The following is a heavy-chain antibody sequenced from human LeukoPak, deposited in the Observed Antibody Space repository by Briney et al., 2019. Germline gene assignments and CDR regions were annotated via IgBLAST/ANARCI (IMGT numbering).Heavy chain of an antibody. Sequence: SQTLSLTCTVSGGSISSGGYYWSWIRQHPGKGLEWIGYIYYSGSTYYNPSLKSRVTISVDTSKNQFSLKLSSVTAADTAVYYCARETPYYDILTGYSYYFDYWGQGTLVTASS. V-gene: IGHV4-31*03. D-gene: IGHD3-9*01. J-gene: IGHJ4*02. CDR3: ARETPYYDILTGYSYYFDY. CDR1: GGSISSGGYY. CDR2: IYYSGST.